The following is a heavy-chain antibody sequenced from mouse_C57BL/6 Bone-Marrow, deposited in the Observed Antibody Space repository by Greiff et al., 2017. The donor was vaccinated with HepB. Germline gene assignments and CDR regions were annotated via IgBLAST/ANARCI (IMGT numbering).Heavy chain of an antibody. J-gene: IGHJ4*01. CDR1: GFNIKDDY. CDR3: TTWDDYDPYAMDY. CDR2: IEPENGDT. V-gene: IGHV14-4*01. D-gene: IGHD2-4*01. Sequence: EVQLQQSGAELVRPGASVKLSCTASGFNIKDDYMHWVKQRPEQGLEWIGWIEPENGDTEYASKFQGKATITADTSSNTAYLQLNTLTSEDTAVYYCTTWDDYDPYAMDYWGQGTSVTVSS.